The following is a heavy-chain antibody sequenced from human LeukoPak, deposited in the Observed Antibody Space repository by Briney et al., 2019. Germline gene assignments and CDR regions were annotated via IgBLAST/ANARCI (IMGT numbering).Heavy chain of an antibody. J-gene: IGHJ3*01. V-gene: IGHV4-59*08. Sequence: SETLSLTCTVSGGSISSYYWNWSRQPPGKGLEWIGYIYYSGSTNYNPSLKSRVTTLVDTSKNQFSLRLSSVTAAETAVYYCAREYSSSSGRRAFDFWGQGTMVTVSS. CDR2: IYYSGST. CDR3: AREYSSSSGRRAFDF. D-gene: IGHD6-6*01. CDR1: GGSISSYY.